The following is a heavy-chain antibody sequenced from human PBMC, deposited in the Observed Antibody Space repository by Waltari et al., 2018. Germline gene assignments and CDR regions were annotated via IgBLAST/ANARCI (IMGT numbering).Heavy chain of an antibody. CDR1: GFTFSSYG. J-gene: IGHJ4*02. Sequence: QVQLVESGGGVVQPGRSLRLSCAASGFTFSSYGMHWVRQAPGKGLEWVAVIWYDGSNKYYADSVKGRFTISRDNSKNTLYLQMNSLRAEDTAMYYCAKGGYYDFWSGSSFDYWGQGTLVTVSS. D-gene: IGHD3-3*01. V-gene: IGHV3-30*18. CDR3: AKGGYYDFWSGSSFDY. CDR2: IWYDGSNK.